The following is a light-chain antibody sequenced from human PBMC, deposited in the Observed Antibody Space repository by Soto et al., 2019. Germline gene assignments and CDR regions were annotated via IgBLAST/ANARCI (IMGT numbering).Light chain of an antibody. J-gene: IGLJ1*01. Sequence: QSALTQPASVSGSSGQSITISCTGTSSDVGSYNLVSWYQQHPGKAPKRMIYEGSKRPSGVSNRFSGSKSGITASLTISGLQAEDEADYYCCSYAGSYVFGTGTKVTVL. CDR1: SSDVGSYNL. V-gene: IGLV2-23*01. CDR2: EGS. CDR3: CSYAGSYV.